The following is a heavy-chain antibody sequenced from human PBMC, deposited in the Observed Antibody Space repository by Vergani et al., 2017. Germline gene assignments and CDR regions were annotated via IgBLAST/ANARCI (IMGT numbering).Heavy chain of an antibody. D-gene: IGHD3-3*01. V-gene: IGHV4-59*01. J-gene: IGHJ5*02. CDR1: GGSISSYY. CDR2: IYYSGST. Sequence: QVQLQESGPGLVKPSETLSLTCTVSGGSISSYYWSWIRQPPGKGLEWIGYIYYSGSTNYNPSLKSRVTISVDTSKNQFSLKLSSVTAADTAVCYCARGPDYYDFWSGYYGWFDPWGQGTLVTVSS. CDR3: ARGPDYYDFWSGYYGWFDP.